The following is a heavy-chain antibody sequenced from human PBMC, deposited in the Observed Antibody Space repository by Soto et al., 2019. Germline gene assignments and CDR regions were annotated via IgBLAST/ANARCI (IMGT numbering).Heavy chain of an antibody. CDR1: GGSISSGAHF. Sequence: PSETLSLTCTVSGGSISSGAHFCTWIRQHSGKGLEWIGYIYYSGTTNYNPSLKSRVTISVDTSKNQFSLKLTSVTAADTAVYYCARDKITGLFDYWGQGTLVTVSS. CDR3: ARDKITGLFDY. CDR2: IYYSGTT. V-gene: IGHV4-31*03. J-gene: IGHJ4*02. D-gene: IGHD2-8*02.